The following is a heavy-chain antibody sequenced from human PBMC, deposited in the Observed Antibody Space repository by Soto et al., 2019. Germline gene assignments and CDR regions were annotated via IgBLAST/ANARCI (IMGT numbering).Heavy chain of an antibody. J-gene: IGHJ4*02. CDR1: DGSVSSNNW. CDR3: ARDGYGWYFNY. CDR2: IYHSGST. D-gene: IGHD5-18*01. V-gene: IGHV4-4*02. Sequence: KTSETLSLTCTVSDGSVSSNNWWSWVRQPPGKGLEWIGEIYHSGSTNYNPSLKSRVTISVDKSKNQLSLNLSSVTAADTAVYYCARDGYGWYFNYWGQGTLVTVSS.